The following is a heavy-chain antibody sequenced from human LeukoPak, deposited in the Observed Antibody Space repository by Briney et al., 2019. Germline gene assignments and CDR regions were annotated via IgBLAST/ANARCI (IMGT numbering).Heavy chain of an antibody. D-gene: IGHD6-19*01. CDR2: INHSGAT. CDR3: ATPTRGGIAVAGTFGH. CDR1: GGAFTGYY. J-gene: IGHJ4*02. Sequence: SETLSLTCAGSGGAFTGYYWSWIRHPPGKGLEWIGEINHSGATNYNPSLKSRVTISVDTSKNQFSLRLTSVSAADTGVYYCATPTRGGIAVAGTFGHWGQGIQVTVSS. V-gene: IGHV4-34*01.